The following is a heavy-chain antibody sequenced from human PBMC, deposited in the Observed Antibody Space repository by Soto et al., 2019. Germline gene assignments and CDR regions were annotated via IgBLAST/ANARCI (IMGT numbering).Heavy chain of an antibody. Sequence: SETLFLTCTVSGGSISSYYWSWIRQPPGKGLEWIGYVFYSGSTNYNPSLKSRVTISVDTSKNQFSLKLSSVTAADTAVYYCARAPDGYPYYFDYWGQGTLVTVSS. D-gene: IGHD5-12*01. J-gene: IGHJ4*02. V-gene: IGHV4-59*01. CDR1: GGSISSYY. CDR2: VFYSGST. CDR3: ARAPDGYPYYFDY.